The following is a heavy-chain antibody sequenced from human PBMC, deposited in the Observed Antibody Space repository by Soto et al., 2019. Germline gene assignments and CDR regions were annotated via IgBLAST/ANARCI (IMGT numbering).Heavy chain of an antibody. Sequence: EVQMLESGGGLVQPGGSLRLSCAASGFPFSSNAMSWVRQAPGKGLEWVSAISGSGGSTYYADSVKGRFTISRDNSKNTLYLQMNSLRADDTAVYYCAKERNAEGVFQHWGQGTLVTVSS. CDR3: AKERNAEGVFQH. J-gene: IGHJ1*01. V-gene: IGHV3-23*01. D-gene: IGHD3-16*01. CDR2: ISGSGGST. CDR1: GFPFSSNA.